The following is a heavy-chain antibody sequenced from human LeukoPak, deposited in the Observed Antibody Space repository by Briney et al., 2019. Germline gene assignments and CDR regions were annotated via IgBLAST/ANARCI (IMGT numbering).Heavy chain of an antibody. Sequence: GGSLRLSCAASGLTFSNYWMHWVRQAPGKGLMWVSRINSDRSHIAYADSVRGRFTISRDNAKNTLFLQMSSLRVEDTAMYYCASSGPYGYFDFWGQGALVTVSS. V-gene: IGHV3-74*01. CDR3: ASSGPYGYFDF. D-gene: IGHD3-10*01. J-gene: IGHJ4*02. CDR1: GLTFSNYW. CDR2: INSDRSHI.